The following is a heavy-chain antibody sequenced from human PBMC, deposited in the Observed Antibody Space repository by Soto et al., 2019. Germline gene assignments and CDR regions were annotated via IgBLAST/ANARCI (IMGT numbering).Heavy chain of an antibody. D-gene: IGHD5-12*01. V-gene: IGHV1-69*12. CDR3: ACDRGYSPIN. J-gene: IGHJ4*02. CDR2: SIPLFGIT. CDR1: GGTFSSHG. Sequence: QVQLVQSGAEVKKPGSSVKVSCKASGGTFSSHGFNWVRQAPGQVLEWIGGSIPLFGITNHTQKFQDRITITADASTTTAYMELRGLRSDDTSVYYFACDRGYSPINLGQGSLLTVSS.